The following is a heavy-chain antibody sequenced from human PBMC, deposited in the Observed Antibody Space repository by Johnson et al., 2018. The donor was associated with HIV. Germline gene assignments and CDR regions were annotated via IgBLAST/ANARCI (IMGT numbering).Heavy chain of an antibody. Sequence: VQPVESGGGVVRPGGSLRLSCTASGFMFDDYGMNWVRQAPGKGLEWVSGINWNGGSTGSADSVKGRFPTSRDNSNNTVYLQMDSLRAEDTAVYYCATPLAHYDSSAYGGGAFDIWGQGTMVTVSS. V-gene: IGHV3-20*04. J-gene: IGHJ3*02. CDR3: ATPLAHYDSSAYGGGAFDI. CDR2: INWNGGST. D-gene: IGHD3-22*01. CDR1: GFMFDDYG.